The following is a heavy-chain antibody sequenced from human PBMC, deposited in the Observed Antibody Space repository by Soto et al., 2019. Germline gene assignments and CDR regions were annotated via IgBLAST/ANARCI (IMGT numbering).Heavy chain of an antibody. Sequence: QVQLQESGPGLVKPSETLSLTCSVSGGSISSYYCSWIRQPPGKGLEWIGYISHTGSTNNNPSLQSRVTISVDTSKNQFSLKLSSVTAADTAVYYCARSGTRTTVTTFHLTYWGQGTLVTVSS. CDR3: ARSGTRTTVTTFHLTY. CDR2: ISHTGST. CDR1: GGSISSYY. J-gene: IGHJ4*02. D-gene: IGHD4-17*01. V-gene: IGHV4-59*13.